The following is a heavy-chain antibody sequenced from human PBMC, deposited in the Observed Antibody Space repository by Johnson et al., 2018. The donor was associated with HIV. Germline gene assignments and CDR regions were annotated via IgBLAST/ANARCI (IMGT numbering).Heavy chain of an antibody. CDR3: ARGDRDGYNLRDDAFDI. CDR1: GFTFSSYA. Sequence: VQLLESGGGVVQPGRSLRLSCTASGFTFSSYAMHWVRQAPGKGLEWVALISYDGSNRYYVDSVKGRFTISRDNAKNSLYLQMNSLRAEDTAVYYCARGDRDGYNLRDDAFDIWGQGTMVTVSS. J-gene: IGHJ3*02. V-gene: IGHV3-30-3*01. D-gene: IGHD5-24*01. CDR2: ISYDGSNR.